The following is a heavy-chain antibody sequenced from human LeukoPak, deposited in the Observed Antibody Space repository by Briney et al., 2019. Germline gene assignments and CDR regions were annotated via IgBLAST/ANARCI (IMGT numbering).Heavy chain of an antibody. D-gene: IGHD2/OR15-2a*01. CDR1: GFTFSNAW. J-gene: IGHJ4*02. Sequence: GGSLRLSCAASGFTFSNAWMSWVRQAPGKGLEWVSAIGASGLSTDYADSVKGRFTISRDNSKNTLYLQMNSLRVEDTAVYYCAKGISSSNSWGQGTLATVSS. CDR2: IGASGLST. CDR3: AKGISSSNS. V-gene: IGHV3-23*01.